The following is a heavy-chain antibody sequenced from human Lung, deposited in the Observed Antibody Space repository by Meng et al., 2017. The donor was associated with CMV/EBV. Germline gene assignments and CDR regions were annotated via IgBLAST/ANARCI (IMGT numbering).Heavy chain of an antibody. Sequence: GESLKISCAASGFNVGTYWMTWVRQAPGKGLQWVANINQEGNWRAYVDSVKGRFTISRDNARNSVYLQMNSLRPEDTGVFYCPRVQSSGYSPSDSWGPGTLVTVSS. D-gene: IGHD3-22*01. CDR3: PRVQSSGYSPSDS. CDR1: GFNVGTYW. CDR2: INQEGNWR. J-gene: IGHJ4*02. V-gene: IGHV3-7*04.